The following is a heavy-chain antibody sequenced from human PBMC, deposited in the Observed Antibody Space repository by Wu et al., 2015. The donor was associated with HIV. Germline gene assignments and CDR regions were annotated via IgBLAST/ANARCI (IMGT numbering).Heavy chain of an antibody. CDR3: TKDGPSGTSNFDF. D-gene: IGHD1-7*01. V-gene: IGHV1-69*15. CDR2: IIPISGTT. CDR1: GGTFSSYT. J-gene: IGHJ4*02. Sequence: QVQLAQSGAEVKKPGSSVRVSCKASGGTFSSYTFNWVRQAPGQGLEWMGRIIPISGTTDYAQKFQGRITITADESTNTAYMELSSLRSEDTAVYYCTKDGPSGTSNFDFWGQGTLVTVSS.